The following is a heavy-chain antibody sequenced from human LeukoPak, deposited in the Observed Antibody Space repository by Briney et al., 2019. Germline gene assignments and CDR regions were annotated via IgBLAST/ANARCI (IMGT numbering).Heavy chain of an antibody. CDR3: ASINYYGSGSSNMDV. Sequence: GASVKVSCKASGYTFTCYYMHWVLQAPGQGLEWMGRINPNSGGTNYAQKFQGRVTMTRDTSISTAYLELSRRRSDDTAVYYCASINYYGSGSSNMDVWGKGTTVTVSS. J-gene: IGHJ6*03. CDR2: INPNSGGT. CDR1: GYTFTCYY. V-gene: IGHV1-2*06. D-gene: IGHD3-10*01.